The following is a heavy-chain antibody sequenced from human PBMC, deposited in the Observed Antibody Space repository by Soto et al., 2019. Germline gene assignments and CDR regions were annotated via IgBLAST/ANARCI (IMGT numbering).Heavy chain of an antibody. CDR1: GGSFSGYY. D-gene: IGHD3-9*01. CDR3: ARTGLRYFDWLLYNNWFDP. J-gene: IGHJ5*02. CDR2: INHSGST. V-gene: IGHV4-34*01. Sequence: PSETLSLTCAVYGGSFSGYYWSWIRQPPGKGLEWIGEINHSGSTNYNPSLKSRVTISVDTSKNQFSLKLSSVTAADTAVYYCARTGLRYFDWLLYNNWFDPWGQGTLVTVSP.